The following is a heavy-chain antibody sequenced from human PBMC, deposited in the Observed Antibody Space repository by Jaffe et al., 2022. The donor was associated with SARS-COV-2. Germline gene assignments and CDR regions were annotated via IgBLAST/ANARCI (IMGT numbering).Heavy chain of an antibody. Sequence: QVQLVESGGGVVQPGRSLRLSCAASGFTFSSYAMHWVRQAPGKGLEWVAVISYDGSNKYYADSVKGRFTISRDNSKNTLYLQMNSLRAEDTAVYYCARDRGIIVRGYSYGYNFDYWGQGTLVTVSS. V-gene: IGHV3-30-3*01. CDR3: ARDRGIIVRGYSYGYNFDY. CDR1: GFTFSSYA. D-gene: IGHD5-18*01. J-gene: IGHJ4*02. CDR2: ISYDGSNK.